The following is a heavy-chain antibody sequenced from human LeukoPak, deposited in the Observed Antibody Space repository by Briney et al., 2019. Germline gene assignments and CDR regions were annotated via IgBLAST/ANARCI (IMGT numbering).Heavy chain of an antibody. Sequence: GGSLRPSCAASGFTFDDYAMSWVRQAPGKGLEWVSLTSGAGVSTYYTDSVKGRFTISRDNSKNSLYLQMNSLRTEDTAMYYCAKDFFDHGGQGTMVTVSS. V-gene: IGHV3-43*02. CDR3: AKDFFDH. CDR2: TSGAGVST. CDR1: GFTFDDYA. J-gene: IGHJ4*02.